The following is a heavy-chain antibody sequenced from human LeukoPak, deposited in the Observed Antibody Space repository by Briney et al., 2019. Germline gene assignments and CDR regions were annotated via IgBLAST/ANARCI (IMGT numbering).Heavy chain of an antibody. D-gene: IGHD3-10*01. CDR3: ARGSGSGSYYPRFDY. Sequence: GGSLRLSCAASGFTVSSKYMSWVRQAPGEGLEWVSVMYSGGSAKYADSVKGRFTISRDNSKNTLYLQMNSLRAEDTAVYYCARGSGSGSYYPRFDYWGQGTLVTVSS. J-gene: IGHJ4*02. V-gene: IGHV3-53*01. CDR1: GFTVSSKY. CDR2: MYSGGSA.